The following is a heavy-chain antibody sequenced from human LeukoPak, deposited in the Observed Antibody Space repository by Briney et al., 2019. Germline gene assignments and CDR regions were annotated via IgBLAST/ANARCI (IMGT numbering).Heavy chain of an antibody. CDR2: IYSGGST. CDR1: GFTVSSNY. Sequence: PGGSLRLSCAASGFTVSSNYMSWVRQAPGKGLEWVSVIYSGGSTYYADSVKGRFTISRDYSKNTLYLQMNSLRAEDTAVYYCARDNSGSIDYWGQGTLVTVSS. J-gene: IGHJ4*02. V-gene: IGHV3-53*01. CDR3: ARDNSGSIDY. D-gene: IGHD1-1*01.